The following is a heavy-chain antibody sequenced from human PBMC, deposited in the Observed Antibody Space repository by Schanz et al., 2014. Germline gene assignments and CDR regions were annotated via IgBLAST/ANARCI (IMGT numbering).Heavy chain of an antibody. J-gene: IGHJ4*02. V-gene: IGHV3-7*01. D-gene: IGHD2-2*01. Sequence: EVQLVESGGGLVQPGGSLTLSCAASGFPFSPYWMSWVRQAPGKGLEWVANIKGDGSERYYVDSVKGRFTISRDNAKNSLFLQMNSLRAEDTAVYYCARVSTFSGTTWVIDYWGQGALVTVSS. CDR1: GFPFSPYW. CDR3: ARVSTFSGTTWVIDY. CDR2: IKGDGSER.